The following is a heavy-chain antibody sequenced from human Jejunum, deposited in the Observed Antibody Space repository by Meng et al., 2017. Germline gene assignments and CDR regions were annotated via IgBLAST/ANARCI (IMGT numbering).Heavy chain of an antibody. V-gene: IGHV4-4*02. Sequence: QGQLQESGPGLVKPSGTLSLTCTVSGVSTIAPFYWTWIRQAPGKGLEWIGEVWPSGATYYNPSLSSRITISIDTSNNQFFLEVAFLTAADTAVYYCARAIRERYFDSWGQGTLVTVSS. D-gene: IGHD1-14*01. CDR3: ARAIRERYFDS. CDR1: GVSTIAPFY. J-gene: IGHJ4*02. CDR2: VWPSGAT.